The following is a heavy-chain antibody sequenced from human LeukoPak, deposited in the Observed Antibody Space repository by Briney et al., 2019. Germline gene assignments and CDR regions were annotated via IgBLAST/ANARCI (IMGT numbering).Heavy chain of an antibody. V-gene: IGHV1-2*02. D-gene: IGHD1-7*01. J-gene: IGHJ6*02. Sequence: ASVKVSCKASGYTFTGYYMHWVRQAPGQGLEWMGWINPNSGGTNYAQKFQGRVTMIRDTSISTAYMEMSRLRSDDTAVYYCARGLELPVYYYGMDVWGQGTTVTVSS. CDR2: INPNSGGT. CDR1: GYTFTGYY. CDR3: ARGLELPVYYYGMDV.